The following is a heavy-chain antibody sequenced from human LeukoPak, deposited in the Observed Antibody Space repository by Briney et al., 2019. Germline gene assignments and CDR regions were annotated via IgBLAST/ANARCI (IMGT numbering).Heavy chain of an antibody. J-gene: IGHJ4*02. V-gene: IGHV3-21*01. D-gene: IGHD3-16*01. CDR1: GFTFSSYS. CDR2: ISSSSSYI. Sequence: SGGSLRLSCAASGFTFSSYSMNWVRQAPGKGLEWVSSISSSSSYIYYADSVKGRFTISRDNAKNSLYLQMNSLRAKDTAVYYCASGGGSGTGFDYWGQGTLVTVSS. CDR3: ASGGGSGTGFDY.